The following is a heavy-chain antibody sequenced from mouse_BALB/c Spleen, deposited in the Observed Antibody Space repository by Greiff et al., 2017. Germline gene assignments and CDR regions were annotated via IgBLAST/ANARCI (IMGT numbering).Heavy chain of an antibody. V-gene: IGHV10-1*02. CDR2: IRSKSNNYAT. D-gene: IGHD2-1*01. J-gene: IGHJ4*01. CDR1: GFTFNTYA. Sequence: DVKLVESGGGLVQPKGSLKLSCAASGFTFNTYAMNWVRQAPGKGLEWVARIRSKSNNYATYYADSVKDRFTISRDDSQSMLYLQMNNLKTEDTAMYYCVRFGNYPYYYAMDYWGQGTSVTVSS. CDR3: VRFGNYPYYYAMDY.